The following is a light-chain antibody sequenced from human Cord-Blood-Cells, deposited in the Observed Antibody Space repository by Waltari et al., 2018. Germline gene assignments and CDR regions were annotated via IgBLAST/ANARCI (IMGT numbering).Light chain of an antibody. Sequence: QSALTQPASVSGSPGQSITISCTGTSRDVGGYNYVSWYQQHPVKAPKLMIYDVSNRPSGVSNRFSGSKSGNTASLTISGLQAGDDADYYCSSYTSSSTVVFGGGTKLTVL. CDR1: SRDVGGYNY. CDR2: DVS. J-gene: IGLJ2*01. CDR3: SSYTSSSTVV. V-gene: IGLV2-14*01.